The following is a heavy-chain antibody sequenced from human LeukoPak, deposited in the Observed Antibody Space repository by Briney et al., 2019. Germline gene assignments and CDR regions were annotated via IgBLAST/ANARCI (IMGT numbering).Heavy chain of an antibody. Sequence: GESLKISCKGSGYSFTTYWIGWVRQMPGKDLEWMGIIYPGDSDTRYSPSFQGQVTISADKSISTAYLQWSSLKASDTAMYYCARLIPSSIAAAGFDYWGQGTLVTVSS. CDR2: IYPGDSDT. D-gene: IGHD6-13*01. V-gene: IGHV5-51*01. CDR3: ARLIPSSIAAAGFDY. CDR1: GYSFTTYW. J-gene: IGHJ4*02.